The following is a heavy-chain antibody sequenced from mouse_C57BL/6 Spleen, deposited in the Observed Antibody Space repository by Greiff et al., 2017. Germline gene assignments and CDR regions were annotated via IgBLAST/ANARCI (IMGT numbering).Heavy chain of an antibody. J-gene: IGHJ4*01. CDR2: IWSDGST. D-gene: IGHD2-4*01. Sequence: VQLVESGPGLVAPSQSLSITCTVSGFSLTSYGVHWVRQPPGKGLEWLVVIWSDGSTTYNSALKSRLSISKDNSKSQVFLKMNSLHTEDTAMYYCARQFYYDSDYYAMDYWGQGTSVTVSS. CDR1: GFSLTSYG. V-gene: IGHV2-6-1*01. CDR3: ARQFYYDSDYYAMDY.